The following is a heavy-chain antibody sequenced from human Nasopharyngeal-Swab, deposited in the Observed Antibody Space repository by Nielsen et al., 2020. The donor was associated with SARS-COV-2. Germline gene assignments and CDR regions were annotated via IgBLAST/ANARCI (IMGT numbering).Heavy chain of an antibody. D-gene: IGHD5-12*01. CDR2: IYPHDSDT. CDR1: GNSFTTYW. Sequence: GESLKISCQVSGNSFTTYWIAWVRQMPGKGLEWVGIIYPHDSDTRYGPSFEGRVTISADKSISTAYLQWSSLKASDTAMYYCVRLEGVATSYRYYFHYGMDVWGQGTTVTVSS. CDR3: VRLEGVATSYRYYFHYGMDV. V-gene: IGHV5-51*01. J-gene: IGHJ6*02.